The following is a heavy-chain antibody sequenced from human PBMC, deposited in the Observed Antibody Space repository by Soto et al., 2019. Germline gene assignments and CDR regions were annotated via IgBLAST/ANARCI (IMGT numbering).Heavy chain of an antibody. CDR1: GFTFDGYT. CDR3: ARGIWSGYYKDYLFDY. D-gene: IGHD3-3*01. Sequence: GGSLRLSCAASGFTFDGYTMNWVRQAPGKGLEWVSYISSSSSTIYYADSVKGRFTISRDNAKNSLYLQMNSLRAEDTAVYYCARGIWSGYYKDYLFDYWGQGTLVTVSS. V-gene: IGHV3-48*01. CDR2: ISSSSSTI. J-gene: IGHJ4*02.